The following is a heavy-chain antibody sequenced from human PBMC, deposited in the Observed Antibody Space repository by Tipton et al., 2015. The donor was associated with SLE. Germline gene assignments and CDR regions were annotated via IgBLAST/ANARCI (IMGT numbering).Heavy chain of an antibody. CDR3: AKTYSGSYKYQYYFDY. V-gene: IGHV3-23*01. CDR1: GFTFSSYA. Sequence: SLRLSCAASGFTFSSYAMSWVRQAPGKGLEWVSAISGSGGSTYYADSVKGRFTISRDNSKNTLYLQMNSLRAEDTAVYYCAKTYSGSYKYQYYFDYWGQGTLVTVSS. J-gene: IGHJ4*02. CDR2: ISGSGGST. D-gene: IGHD1-26*01.